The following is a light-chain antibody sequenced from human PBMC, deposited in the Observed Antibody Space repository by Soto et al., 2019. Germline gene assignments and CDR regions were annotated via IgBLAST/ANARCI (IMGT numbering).Light chain of an antibody. J-gene: IGLJ3*02. CDR3: SSYTARSTWV. CDR2: EVS. V-gene: IGLV2-14*01. CDR1: SSDVGGYNY. Sequence: QSALTQPASVSGSPGQSITISCTGTSSDVGGYNYVSWYQQHPGTSPKLMIYEVSNRPSGVSNRFSGSKSGNTASLIISGLQAEDEGDYYCSSYTARSTWVFGGGTKLTLL.